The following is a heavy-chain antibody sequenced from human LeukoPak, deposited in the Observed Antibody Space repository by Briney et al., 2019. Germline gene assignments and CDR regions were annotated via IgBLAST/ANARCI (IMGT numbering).Heavy chain of an antibody. CDR2: IYPGDSDT. J-gene: IGHJ4*02. V-gene: IGHV5-51*01. CDR1: GYSFANYW. Sequence: GESLKISCKGSGYSFANYWIGWVRQMPGKGLEWMGIIYPGDSDTRYSPSFQGQVTISADKSINTAYLQWSSLKASDTAMFYCARSKSGSWFCFDYWGQGTPVTVCS. D-gene: IGHD1-26*01. CDR3: ARSKSGSWFCFDY.